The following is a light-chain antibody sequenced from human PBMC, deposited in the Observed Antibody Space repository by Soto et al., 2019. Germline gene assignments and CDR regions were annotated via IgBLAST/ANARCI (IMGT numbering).Light chain of an antibody. CDR2: GAS. J-gene: IGKJ3*01. Sequence: EIVLTQSPGTLSLTQGERATLSCRASQSVSSSYLAGYQQKPGQAPRLLIYGASSRATGIPDRFSGSGSGTDFTLTISRLEPEDFAVYYCQQYGSSPPTFGPGTKVDI. CDR3: QQYGSSPPT. CDR1: QSVSSSY. V-gene: IGKV3-20*01.